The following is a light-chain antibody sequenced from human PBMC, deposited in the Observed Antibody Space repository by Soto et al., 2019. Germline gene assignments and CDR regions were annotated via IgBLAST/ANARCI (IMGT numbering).Light chain of an antibody. J-gene: IGKJ4*01. CDR3: QYLNSFPLT. V-gene: IGKV1-9*01. CDR2: LAS. CDR1: QGIASY. Sequence: IQLTQSPSSLSASVGDRVTITCRASQGIASYLAWYQQKPGKAPKLLIYLASTLQRGVPSRFSGSGSGTDFTLTISSLQPEDFATYYCQYLNSFPLTFGGGTKV.